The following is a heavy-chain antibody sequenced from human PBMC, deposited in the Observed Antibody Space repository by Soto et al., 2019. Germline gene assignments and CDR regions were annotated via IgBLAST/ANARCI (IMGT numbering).Heavy chain of an antibody. D-gene: IGHD3-22*01. V-gene: IGHV3-30*03. CDR3: ALSYGDYYDSSGYDY. CDR1: GFTFSSYG. CDR2: ISYDGSNK. J-gene: IGHJ4*02. Sequence: QVQLVESGGGVVQPGRSLRVSCAASGFTFSSYGMHWVRQAPGKGLEWVAVISYDGSNKYYADSVKGRFTISRDNSKNTLYLQMNSLRAEDTAVYYCALSYGDYYDSSGYDYWGPGTLVTVSS.